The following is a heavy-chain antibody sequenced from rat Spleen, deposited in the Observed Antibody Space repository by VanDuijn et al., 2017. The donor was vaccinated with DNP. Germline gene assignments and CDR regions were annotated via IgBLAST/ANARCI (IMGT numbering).Heavy chain of an antibody. Sequence: EVQLVESGGDLVQPGRSLKLSCAASGFTFSDYNMAWVRQAPKKGLEWVATISYDGSSTYYRDSVKGRFTISRDSAKNTLYLQMDSLRSEDTATYYCATHFYNTYMAPNWFAYWGQGTLVTVSS. V-gene: IGHV5-7*01. D-gene: IGHD1-2*01. CDR3: ATHFYNTYMAPNWFAY. CDR2: ISYDGSST. CDR1: GFTFSDYN. J-gene: IGHJ3*01.